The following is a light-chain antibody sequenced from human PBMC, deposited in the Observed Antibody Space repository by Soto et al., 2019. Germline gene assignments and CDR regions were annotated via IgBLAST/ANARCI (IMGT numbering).Light chain of an antibody. CDR3: QQYGSSPPRT. CDR1: QSVSNDF. V-gene: IGKV3-20*01. CDR2: GAS. Sequence: EIVLTQSPGILSLSPGQRVTLSCRASQSVSNDFLAWYQQKPGQAPRLLIYGASTRATDVPDRFSGSGSGADLTLTISRLEPEDFAVYYCQQYGSSPPRTFGQGTKVEMK. J-gene: IGKJ1*01.